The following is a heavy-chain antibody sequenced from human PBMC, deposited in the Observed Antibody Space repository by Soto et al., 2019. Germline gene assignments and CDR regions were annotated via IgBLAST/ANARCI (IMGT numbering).Heavy chain of an antibody. CDR1: GGSISSYY. CDR3: ARDSILRVRAFDY. Sequence: KPSETLSLTCTVSGGSISSYYWSWIRQPPGKGLEWIGYIYYTGTTNYNPSLKSRVVMSLDTTKNHFSLKLSSVTAADTAVYYCARDSILRVRAFDYWGLGTLVTVSS. D-gene: IGHD3-10*01. J-gene: IGHJ4*02. CDR2: IYYTGTT. V-gene: IGHV4-59*01.